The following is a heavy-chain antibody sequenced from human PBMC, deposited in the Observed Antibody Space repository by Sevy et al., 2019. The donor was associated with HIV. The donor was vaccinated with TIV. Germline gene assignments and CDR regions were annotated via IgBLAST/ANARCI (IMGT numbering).Heavy chain of an antibody. CDR3: AKDSPDYDFWSGYYTFDYYYYGMDV. J-gene: IGHJ6*02. Sequence: GGSLRLSCAASGFTFSSYAMSWVRQAPGKGLEWVSAISGSGGSTYYADSVKGRFTISRDNSKNTLYLQMNSLRAEDTAVYYCAKDSPDYDFWSGYYTFDYYYYGMDVWGQGTTVTVSS. CDR1: GFTFSSYA. D-gene: IGHD3-3*01. V-gene: IGHV3-23*01. CDR2: ISGSGGST.